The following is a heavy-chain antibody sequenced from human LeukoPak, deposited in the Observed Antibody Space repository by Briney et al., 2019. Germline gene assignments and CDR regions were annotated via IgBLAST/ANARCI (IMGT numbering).Heavy chain of an antibody. CDR2: INPNSGGT. CDR3: ARDYSNYHFDY. D-gene: IGHD4-11*01. CDR1: GYTFTGYY. Sequence: ASVKVSCKAAGYTFTGYYMHWVRQAPGQGLEWMGWINPNSGGTNYAKKFQGRVTMTRDTSISTAYMELSRLRSDDTAVYYCARDYSNYHFDYWGQGTLVTVSS. V-gene: IGHV1-2*02. J-gene: IGHJ4*02.